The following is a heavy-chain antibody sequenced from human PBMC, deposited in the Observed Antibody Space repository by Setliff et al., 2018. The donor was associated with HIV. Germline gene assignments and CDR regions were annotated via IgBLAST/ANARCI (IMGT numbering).Heavy chain of an antibody. J-gene: IGHJ4*02. CDR2: FHYSGST. Sequence: SETLSLTCNVSGGSISKNYYWGWIRQPPDKGLEWIGSFHYSGSTSYNPSLRSRVTISVDTSKNQFSLRLSSVTAADTAVYYCARGHTWNYYGGDYFDYWGQGSLVPVSS. CDR3: ARGHTWNYYGGDYFDY. V-gene: IGHV4-39*07. CDR1: GGSISKNYY. D-gene: IGHD1-7*01.